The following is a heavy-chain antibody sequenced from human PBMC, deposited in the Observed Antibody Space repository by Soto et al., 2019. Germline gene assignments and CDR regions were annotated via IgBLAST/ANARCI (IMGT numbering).Heavy chain of an antibody. J-gene: IGHJ4*02. CDR3: ACTYYTGNSGPFDY. V-gene: IGHV4-31*03. D-gene: IGHD1-26*01. CDR1: GDSITSGGYY. CDR2: IYYSGTT. Sequence: QVQLQASGPGLVKPSQTLSLTCTVSGDSITSGGYYWSWIRQHPEKVLEWIGYIYYSGTTYYDPSLDCRFTMSADTSENQLSLKVNSGTVADSAVYYLACTYYTGNSGPFDYWGQGTLVTVSS.